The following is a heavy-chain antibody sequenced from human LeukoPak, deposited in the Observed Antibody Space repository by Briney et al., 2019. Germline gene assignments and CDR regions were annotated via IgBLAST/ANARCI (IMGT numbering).Heavy chain of an antibody. CDR1: GGSFSGYY. V-gene: IGHV4-34*01. CDR2: INHSGST. D-gene: IGHD6-19*01. Sequence: SETLSLTCAVYGGSFSGYYWSWIRQPPGKGLEWIGEINHSGSTNYNPSLKSRVTISVDTSKNQFSLNLTSVTAADTAVYYCAGHPVAGNSVYYYGMDVWGQGTTVTVSS. CDR3: AGHPVAGNSVYYYGMDV. J-gene: IGHJ6*02.